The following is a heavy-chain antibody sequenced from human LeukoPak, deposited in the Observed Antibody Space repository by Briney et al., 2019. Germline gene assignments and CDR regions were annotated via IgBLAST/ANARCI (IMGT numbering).Heavy chain of an antibody. CDR2: IWYDGSNE. CDR1: GFSFRGNA. Sequence: GRSLRLSCAASGFSFRGNAMHWVRQAPGKGLEWLAIIWYDGSNEYYADSVKGRFTISRDNSRNTLYLQMNSLRAEDTALYYCARWGMSARPDYWGQGTLVTVSS. D-gene: IGHD6-6*01. CDR3: ARWGMSARPDY. V-gene: IGHV3-33*01. J-gene: IGHJ4*02.